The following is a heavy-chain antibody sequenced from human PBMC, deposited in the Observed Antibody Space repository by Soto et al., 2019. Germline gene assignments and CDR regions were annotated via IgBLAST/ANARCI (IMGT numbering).Heavy chain of an antibody. D-gene: IGHD2-2*01. CDR1: GFTFSSHW. V-gene: IGHV3-74*03. CDR2: INTDGGSS. Sequence: EVQLVESGGDLVQPGGSLRLSCAASGFTFSSHWMHWVRQVPGKGLEWVSRINTDGGSSAYADSVKGRFTISRDNAKNTLYLQMMGLRAEDTAVYYCAREAGYWCRTNCYRRTFDTWGQGTTVTVSS. J-gene: IGHJ3*02. CDR3: AREAGYWCRTNCYRRTFDT.